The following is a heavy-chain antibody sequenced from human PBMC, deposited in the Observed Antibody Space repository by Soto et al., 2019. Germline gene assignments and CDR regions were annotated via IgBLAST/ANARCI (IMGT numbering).Heavy chain of an antibody. V-gene: IGHV4-59*08. J-gene: IGHJ4*02. CDR2: IYYSGST. Sequence: QVQLQESGPGLVKPSETLSLTCTVSGGSISSYYWSWIRQPPGKGLEWIGYIYYSGSTNYNPSLKSRVTISVDTSKSQFSLKLSSVTAADTAVYYCARLRYNWNLNRVYYFDYWGQGTLVTVSS. D-gene: IGHD1-1*01. CDR1: GGSISSYY. CDR3: ARLRYNWNLNRVYYFDY.